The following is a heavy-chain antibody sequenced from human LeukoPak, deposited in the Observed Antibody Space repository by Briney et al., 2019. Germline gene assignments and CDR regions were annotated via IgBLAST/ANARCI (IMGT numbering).Heavy chain of an antibody. V-gene: IGHV4-61*02. J-gene: IGHJ2*01. CDR3: ASHCGGDCPDWYFDL. CDR2: IYTSGST. CDR1: GGSISSGSYY. D-gene: IGHD2-21*02. Sequence: SETLSLTCTVSGGSISSGSYYWSWIRQPAGRGLEWIGRIYTSGSTNYNPSLKSRITISVDTSKNQFPLKLSSVTAADTAVYYCASHCGGDCPDWYFDLWGRGTLVTVSS.